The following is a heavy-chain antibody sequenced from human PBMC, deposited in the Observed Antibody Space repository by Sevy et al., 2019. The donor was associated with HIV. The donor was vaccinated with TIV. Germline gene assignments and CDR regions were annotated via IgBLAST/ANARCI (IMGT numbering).Heavy chain of an antibody. CDR3: ATKGGSRPYDAFDT. CDR2: IKQDGGGK. V-gene: IGHV3-7*01. D-gene: IGHD3-10*01. Sequence: GGSLRLSCAASGFSFSWYWMSWVRQPPEKDWEGVANIKQDGGGKNNVDSVKGRFTISRDNAKNSLYLQMNSLRVDDTAVYYCATKGGSRPYDAFDTWGQGTMVTVSS. J-gene: IGHJ3*02. CDR1: GFSFSWYW.